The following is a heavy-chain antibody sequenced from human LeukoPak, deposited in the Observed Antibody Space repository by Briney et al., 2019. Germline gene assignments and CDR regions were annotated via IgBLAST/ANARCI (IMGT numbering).Heavy chain of an antibody. J-gene: IGHJ4*02. CDR3: VRECEGCGWPFDY. CDR2: TYYRSKWYN. D-gene: IGHD6-19*01. Sequence: SQTLSLTCAISGDNVSSNSATWNWIRQSPSRGLEWLGRTYYRSKWYNDYAVSVRSRITINPDTSKNQFSLQLNSVTPDDTAVYYCVRECEGCGWPFDYWGQGTLVTVSS. V-gene: IGHV6-1*01. CDR1: GDNVSSNSAT.